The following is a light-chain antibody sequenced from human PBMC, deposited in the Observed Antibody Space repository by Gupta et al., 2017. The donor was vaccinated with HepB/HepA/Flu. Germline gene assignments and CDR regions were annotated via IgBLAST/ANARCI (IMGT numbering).Light chain of an antibody. CDR1: QSISRN. CDR3: QQYNDWRRT. J-gene: IGKJ1*01. V-gene: IGKV3-15*01. CDR2: DTS. Sequence: EIAMTQSPATLSVSPGERVTLSCRASQSISRNLAWYQQKPGQAPRLLIYDTSTRATGIPARFSGSGSGTEFTLTISSLQSEDFAVYYCQQYNDWRRTFGQGTKVEIK.